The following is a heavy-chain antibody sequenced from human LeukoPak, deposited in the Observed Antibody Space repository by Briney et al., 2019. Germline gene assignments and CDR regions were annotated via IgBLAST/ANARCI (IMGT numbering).Heavy chain of an antibody. CDR2: INPNSGGT. J-gene: IGHJ4*02. CDR1: GYTFTGYY. V-gene: IGHV1-2*02. CDR3: ARGGSGSYRRGYYFDY. Sequence: ASVKVSCKASGYTFTGYYMHWVRQAPGQGLEWMGWINPNSGGTNYAQKFQGRVTMTRDTSISTAYMELSRLRSDDTAVYYCARGGSGSYRRGYYFDYWGQGTLVTVS. D-gene: IGHD1-26*01.